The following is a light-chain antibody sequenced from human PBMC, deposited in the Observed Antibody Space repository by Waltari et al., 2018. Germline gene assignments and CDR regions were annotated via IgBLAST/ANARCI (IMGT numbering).Light chain of an antibody. V-gene: IGLV2-11*01. CDR2: DVT. J-gene: IGLJ3*02. Sequence: QSALTQPRSVSGSPGQSVTISCTGTSSDVRGYNSVSWYQHLPGKAPKLIIYDVTKWPSGVPDRFSGSKSGNTAFLTISGLLGEDEADYYCCSYGGSSWVFGGGTKLTVL. CDR1: SSDVRGYNS. CDR3: CSYGGSSWV.